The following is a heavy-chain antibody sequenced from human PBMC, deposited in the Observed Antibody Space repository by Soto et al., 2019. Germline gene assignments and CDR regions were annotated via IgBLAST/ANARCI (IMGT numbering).Heavy chain of an antibody. J-gene: IGHJ4*02. V-gene: IGHV5-51*01. CDR1: GYSFTSYW. Sequence: EVQLVQSGAEVKKPGESLKISCKGSGYSFTSYWIGWVRQMPGKGLEWMGIIYPGDSDTRYSPSFQGQVTISADKSISTAYLQWSSLKASDTAMYYCARGDVCSGGSCYGSYYFDYWGQGTLVTVSS. CDR2: IYPGDSDT. D-gene: IGHD2-15*01. CDR3: ARGDVCSGGSCYGSYYFDY.